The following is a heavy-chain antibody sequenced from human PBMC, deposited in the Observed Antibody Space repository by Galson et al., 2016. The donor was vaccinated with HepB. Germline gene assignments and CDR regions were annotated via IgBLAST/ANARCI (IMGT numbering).Heavy chain of an antibody. CDR3: ARGRGYGDSPAYFDY. J-gene: IGHJ4*02. D-gene: IGHD4-17*01. Sequence: SLRLSCAASGFTFSTYGMHWVRQAPGKGLEWVAVIWYDGSNQYYAHSVEGRFTISRDNSKNMVFLQMNSLRAEDTAVYYCARGRGYGDSPAYFDYWGQGTLVTVSS. V-gene: IGHV3-33*01. CDR1: GFTFSTYG. CDR2: IWYDGSNQ.